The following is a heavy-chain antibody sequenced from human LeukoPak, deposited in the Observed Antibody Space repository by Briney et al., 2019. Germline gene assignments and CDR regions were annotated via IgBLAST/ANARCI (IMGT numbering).Heavy chain of an antibody. CDR2: INPNSGGT. J-gene: IGHJ4*02. CDR1: GYTFPGYY. CDR3: ARDDGFCRGVACYGKFDY. D-gene: IGHD2-15*01. V-gene: IGHV1-2*02. Sequence: ASVKVSCKASGYTFPGYYLHWVRQAPGQGLEWMGWINPNSGGTNYAQKLQGRVTMTRDTSISTAYMELSRLTSDDTAVYYCARDDGFCRGVACYGKFDYWGQGTLVTVSS.